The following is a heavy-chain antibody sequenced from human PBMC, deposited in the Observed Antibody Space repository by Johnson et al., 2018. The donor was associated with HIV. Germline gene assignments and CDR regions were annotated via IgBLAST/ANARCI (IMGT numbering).Heavy chain of an antibody. CDR1: GFTLSSYW. D-gene: IGHD7-27*01. CDR2: IKQDGSKK. CDR3: AKVLSPRPWGDDAFDI. J-gene: IGHJ3*02. V-gene: IGHV3-7*02. Sequence: VQLVESGGGLVQPGGSLRLSSAASGFTLSSYWLSWVRQAPGKGLEWVANIKQDGSKKSYVESDQGRFTISRDNSKKPLYLQMNSLRAEDTAVYYCAKVLSPRPWGDDAFDIWGQGTMVTVSS.